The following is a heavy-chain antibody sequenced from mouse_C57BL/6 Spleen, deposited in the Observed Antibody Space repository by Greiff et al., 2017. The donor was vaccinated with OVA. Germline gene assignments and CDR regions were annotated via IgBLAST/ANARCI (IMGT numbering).Heavy chain of an antibody. J-gene: IGHJ1*03. V-gene: IGHV5-17*01. D-gene: IGHD5-1*01. Sequence: EVKLVESGGGLVKPGGSLKLSCAASGFTFSDYGMHWVRQAPEKGLEWVAYISSGSSTIYYADTLKGRFTISRDNAKNTLFLQMTSLRSEDTAMCYCAREVPSYRYFDVWGTGTTVTVSS. CDR2: ISSGSSTI. CDR1: GFTFSDYG. CDR3: AREVPSYRYFDV.